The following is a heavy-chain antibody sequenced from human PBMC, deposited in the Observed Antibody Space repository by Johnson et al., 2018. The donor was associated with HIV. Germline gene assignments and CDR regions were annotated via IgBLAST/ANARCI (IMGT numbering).Heavy chain of an antibody. CDR1: GFTFSSYW. CDR3: ARVHIAARWSNAFDF. Sequence: QVQLVESGGGLVQPGGSLRLSCAASGFTFSSYWMSWVRQAPGKGLEWVAVISYDGSNKYYADSVKGRFTISRDNSKNTLYLQMDALRPVDTGIYYCARVHIAARWSNAFDFGGQGTMVTFSS. CDR2: ISYDGSNK. D-gene: IGHD6-6*01. J-gene: IGHJ3*01. V-gene: IGHV3-30-3*01.